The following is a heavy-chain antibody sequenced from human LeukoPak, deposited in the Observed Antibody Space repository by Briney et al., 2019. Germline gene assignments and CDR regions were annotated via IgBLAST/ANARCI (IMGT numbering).Heavy chain of an antibody. J-gene: IGHJ4*02. CDR1: GFTFSSYE. D-gene: IGHD2-15*01. CDR3: ARPLTGYCSGGSCYGFDY. Sequence: PGGSLRLSCAASGFTFSSYEMNWVRQAPGKGLEWVSYISSSGSTIYYADSVKGRFTISRDNAKNSLYLQMNSLRAEDTAVYYCARPLTGYCSGGSCYGFDYWGQGTLVTVSS. CDR2: ISSSGSTI. V-gene: IGHV3-48*03.